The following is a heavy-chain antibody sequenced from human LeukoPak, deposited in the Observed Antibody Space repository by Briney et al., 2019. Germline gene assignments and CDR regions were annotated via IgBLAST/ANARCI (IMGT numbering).Heavy chain of an antibody. D-gene: IGHD6-13*01. Sequence: SETLSLTCTVSGGSISSGGYYWSWIRQHPGKGLEWIGYIYYSGSTYYNPSLKSRVTISVDTSKNQFSLKLSSVTAADTAVYYYARDSSSGYSSSRNYYYYMDVWGKGTTVTVSS. CDR3: ARDSSSGYSSSRNYYYYMDV. CDR2: IYYSGST. V-gene: IGHV4-31*03. J-gene: IGHJ6*03. CDR1: GGSISSGGYY.